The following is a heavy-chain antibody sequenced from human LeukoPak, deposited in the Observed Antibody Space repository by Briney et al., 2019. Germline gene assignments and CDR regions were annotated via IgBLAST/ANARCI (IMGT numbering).Heavy chain of an antibody. Sequence: GGSLRLSCAASGFTFSSYGMHWVRQAPGKGLEWVAVIWYDGSNKYYADSVKGRFTISRDNSKNTLYLQMNSLRAEDTAVYYCARDGIVAAGRFDYWGQGTLVTVSS. D-gene: IGHD6-13*01. CDR3: ARDGIVAAGRFDY. V-gene: IGHV3-33*08. J-gene: IGHJ4*02. CDR2: IWYDGSNK. CDR1: GFTFSSYG.